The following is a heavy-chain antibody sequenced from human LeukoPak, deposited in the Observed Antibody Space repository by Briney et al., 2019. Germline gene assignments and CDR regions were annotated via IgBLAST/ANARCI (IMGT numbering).Heavy chain of an antibody. J-gene: IGHJ4*02. CDR2: IYYSGST. CDR3: ARLKAYYYDSSGPTD. Sequence: SETLSLTCTVSGGSISSYYWSWIRQPPGKGLEWIGYIYYSGSTNYNPSLKSRVTISVDTSKNQFSLKLSSVTAADTAVYYCARLKAYYYDSSGPTDWGQGTLVTVSS. V-gene: IGHV4-59*01. D-gene: IGHD3-22*01. CDR1: GGSISSYY.